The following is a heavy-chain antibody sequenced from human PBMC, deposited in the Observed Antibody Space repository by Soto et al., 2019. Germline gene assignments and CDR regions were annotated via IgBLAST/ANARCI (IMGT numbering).Heavy chain of an antibody. CDR3: AKETIDN. CDR2: ISYDGSNK. J-gene: IGHJ4*02. V-gene: IGHV3-30*18. CDR1: GFTFSSYG. Sequence: QVQLVESGGGVVQPGRSLRLSCAASGFTFSSYGMHWVRQAPGKGLEWVAVISYDGSNKYYADSVKGRFTISRDNSKNTLDLQMSSLRAEDTALYYCAKETIDNWGQGNLVAVSS.